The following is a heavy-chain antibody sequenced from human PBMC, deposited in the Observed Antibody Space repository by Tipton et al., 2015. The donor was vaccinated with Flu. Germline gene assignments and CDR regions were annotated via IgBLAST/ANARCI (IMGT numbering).Heavy chain of an antibody. J-gene: IGHJ5*02. Sequence: SLRLSCEASGFTFSFYGMNWVRQAPGKGLEWVSYISGTSGTSSIYYADSVKGRFTISRDDAESSLYLQMNSLKDEDTAVYYCARAPARDYYGSQRSWFDPWGQGTLVIVSS. CDR2: ISGTSGTSSI. V-gene: IGHV3-48*02. CDR1: GFTFSFYG. CDR3: ARAPARDYYGSQRSWFDP. D-gene: IGHD3-10*01.